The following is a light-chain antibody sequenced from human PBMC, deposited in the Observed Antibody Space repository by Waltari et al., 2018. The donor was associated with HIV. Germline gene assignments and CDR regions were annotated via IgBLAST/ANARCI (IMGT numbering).Light chain of an antibody. CDR2: AAS. Sequence: DIQMTQSPSSLSASVGDRVTINCRASQSISTSLNWYQQKPGKAPKLLIYAASSLQSGVPSRFSGSGSGTDFTLTISSLQPEDFATYYCRQSYSTPGYTFGQGTKLEIK. CDR1: QSISTS. J-gene: IGKJ2*01. CDR3: RQSYSTPGYT. V-gene: IGKV1-39*01.